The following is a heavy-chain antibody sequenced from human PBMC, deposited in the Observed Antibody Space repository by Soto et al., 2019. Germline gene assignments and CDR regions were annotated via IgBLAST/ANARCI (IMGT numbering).Heavy chain of an antibody. D-gene: IGHD1-1*01. CDR1: GFTFSSYA. CDR2: ISYDGSNK. CDR3: ARGYNDAFDI. J-gene: IGHJ3*02. V-gene: IGHV3-30-3*01. Sequence: QVQLVESGGGVVQPGRSLRLSCAASGFTFSSYAMHWVRQAPGKGLEWVAVISYDGSNKYYADSVKGRFTISRDNSKNTLYLQMNSLRAEDTAVYYCARGYNDAFDIWGQGTMVTVSS.